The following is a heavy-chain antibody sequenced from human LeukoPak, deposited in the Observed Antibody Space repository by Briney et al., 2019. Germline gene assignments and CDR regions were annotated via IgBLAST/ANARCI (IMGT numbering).Heavy chain of an antibody. CDR2: ISSSSSYI. D-gene: IGHD3-10*01. CDR3: ARDLTAASGAFDI. Sequence: GGSLSLSCAASGFTFSSYAMNWVRKAQGKGLGGVPPISSSSSYIYYADSVKGRFTIFRDNAKNSLYLQMNSLRAEDTAVYYCARDLTAASGAFDIWGQGTMVTVSS. CDR1: GFTFSSYA. J-gene: IGHJ3*02. V-gene: IGHV3-21*01.